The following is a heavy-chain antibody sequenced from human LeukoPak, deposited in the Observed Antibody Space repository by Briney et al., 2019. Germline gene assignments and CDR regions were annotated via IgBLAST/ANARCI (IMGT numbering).Heavy chain of an antibody. CDR1: GLTFSSCG. D-gene: IGHD1-26*01. CDR2: VSYDETNK. V-gene: IGHV3-30*18. Sequence: PGGSLRLSCAASGLTFSSCGMHWVRQAPGKGLEWVAVVSYDETNKYYADSVRGRFTISRDNSKNTLHLQMNSLRAEDTAVYYCAKAVGATQRGYFDYWGQGTLVTVSS. CDR3: AKAVGATQRGYFDY. J-gene: IGHJ4*02.